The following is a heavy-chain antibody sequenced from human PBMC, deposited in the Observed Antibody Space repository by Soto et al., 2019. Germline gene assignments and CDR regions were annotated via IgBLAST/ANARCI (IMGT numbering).Heavy chain of an antibody. CDR3: ATSGWNEDFYYYYGMDV. CDR2: IYHSGNT. D-gene: IGHD6-19*01. Sequence: PSETLSLTCAVSGDSVTRSNWWSWVRQSPGKGLEWIGEIYHSGNTKYNPSLKSRITMPVDKAKNQFSLKMTSVTAADTAVYYCATSGWNEDFYYYYGMDVWGQGTTVTVSS. CDR1: GDSVTRSNW. V-gene: IGHV4-4*02. J-gene: IGHJ6*02.